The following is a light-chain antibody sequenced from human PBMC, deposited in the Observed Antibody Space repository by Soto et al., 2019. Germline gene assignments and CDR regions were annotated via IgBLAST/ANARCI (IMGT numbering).Light chain of an antibody. V-gene: IGKV1-39*01. J-gene: IGKJ4*01. CDR1: QIIRSY. CDR2: AAS. Sequence: DIEVTYTPSSLSASVGDRVTITCRASQIIRSYLNWYQQKPGKAPKLLIYAASSLQSGVPSRFSGSGFGTDFTLTITSLQPEDFATYYCQQVESYPSTFGGRTKVDI. CDR3: QQVESYPST.